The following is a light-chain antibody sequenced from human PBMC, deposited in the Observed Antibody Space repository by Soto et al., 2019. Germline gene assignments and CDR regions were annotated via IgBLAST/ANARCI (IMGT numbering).Light chain of an antibody. CDR3: QKYGSAPLT. Sequence: DIQMTQSPSSLSASVGDRVTISCRATGDISKYLAWYQRKPGKAPTLLIYGASTLQSGVPSRFSGSGSGTGFTLTIGSLQPEYVATYSCQKYGSAPLTFGGGTKVEI. CDR1: GDISKY. CDR2: GAS. J-gene: IGKJ4*01. V-gene: IGKV1-27*01.